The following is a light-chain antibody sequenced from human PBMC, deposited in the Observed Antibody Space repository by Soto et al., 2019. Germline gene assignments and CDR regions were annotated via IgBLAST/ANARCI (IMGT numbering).Light chain of an antibody. CDR2: GAS. CDR3: QQYHNWPPQYT. Sequence: EIVMTQSPASLSGSPGDGATLSCRASQTVASSLAWYQQKPGQGPRLLIHGASTRAAGVPARFSGSGSGTDFTLTISSLQSEDFAVYYCQQYHNWPPQYTFGQGTKLQIK. CDR1: QTVASS. V-gene: IGKV3-15*01. J-gene: IGKJ2*01.